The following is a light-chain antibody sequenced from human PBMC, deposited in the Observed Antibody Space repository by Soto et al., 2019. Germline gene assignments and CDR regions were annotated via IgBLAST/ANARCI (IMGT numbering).Light chain of an antibody. Sequence: QSALTQPASVSGSPGQSITISCTGTSSDVGSYNLVSWYQQHPCKATKLIIYEGTKRPSGVSNRFSGSKSGNTASMTISGLQSEDEADYYCCSYARSTTVSNVVFGGGTTVTVL. V-gene: IGLV2-23*01. CDR1: SSDVGSYNL. CDR2: EGT. J-gene: IGLJ2*01. CDR3: CSYARSTTVSNVV.